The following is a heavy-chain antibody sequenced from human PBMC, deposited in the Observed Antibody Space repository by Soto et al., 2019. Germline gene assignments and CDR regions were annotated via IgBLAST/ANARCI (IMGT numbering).Heavy chain of an antibody. CDR1: GFTFNTYG. CDR3: VKSGEQWLVRPPEH. V-gene: IGHV3-30*18. D-gene: IGHD6-19*01. J-gene: IGHJ1*01. Sequence: QVQLVESGGGVVQPGRSLRLSCAASGFTFNTYGMHWVRQAPGKGLEWVAVISHDGSEQSYADSVKGRFTISRDNXKNTLYLQMNSLRAEDTAVYYCVKSGEQWLVRPPEHWGQGTLVTVSS. CDR2: ISHDGSEQ.